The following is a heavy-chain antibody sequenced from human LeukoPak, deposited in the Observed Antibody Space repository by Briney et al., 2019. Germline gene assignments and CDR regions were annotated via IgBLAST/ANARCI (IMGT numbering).Heavy chain of an antibody. J-gene: IGHJ5*02. V-gene: IGHV3-49*04. CDR2: IRTKAYGETT. D-gene: IGHD3-9*01. Sequence: GGSLRLSCTASGFTFGDYGMSWVRQAPGKGLEWIGFIRTKAYGETTEHAASVKGRFTFSRDDSKSIAYLEMNSLKTEDTAVYYCTGVPILTGYVNYFDPWGQGTLVTVSS. CDR1: GFTFGDYG. CDR3: TGVPILTGYVNYFDP.